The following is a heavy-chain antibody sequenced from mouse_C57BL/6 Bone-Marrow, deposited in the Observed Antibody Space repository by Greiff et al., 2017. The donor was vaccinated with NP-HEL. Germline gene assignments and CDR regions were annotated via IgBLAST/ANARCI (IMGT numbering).Heavy chain of an antibody. CDR3: ASSTVVASFDY. J-gene: IGHJ2*01. CDR2: ISNGGGST. D-gene: IGHD1-1*01. Sequence: EVHLVESGGGLVQPGGSLKLSCAASGFTFSDYYMYWVRQTPEKRLEWVAYISNGGGSTYYPDTVKGRFTLSRDNAKNTLYLQMSRLKSEDTAMYYCASSTVVASFDYWGQGTTLTVSS. CDR1: GFTFSDYY. V-gene: IGHV5-12*01.